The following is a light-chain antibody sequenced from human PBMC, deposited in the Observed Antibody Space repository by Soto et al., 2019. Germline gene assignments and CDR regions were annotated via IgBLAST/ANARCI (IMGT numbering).Light chain of an antibody. V-gene: IGKV1-33*01. Sequence: DIQMTQSPSSLSAPVGDRVTITCQASHDISNRLNWYQQKPEKAPKLLIYDASNLEIAVPSRFSGSGFDIDFSFTISSLQPEDISTYYCQQYYDFPLFGPGTKVEIK. J-gene: IGKJ3*01. CDR2: DAS. CDR3: QQYYDFPL. CDR1: HDISNR.